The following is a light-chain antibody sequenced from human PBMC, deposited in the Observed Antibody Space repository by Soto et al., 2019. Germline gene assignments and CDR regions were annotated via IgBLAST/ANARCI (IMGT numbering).Light chain of an antibody. Sequence: VLTEPACESVSLGESIVIFCTGTSSDVGSYNLVSWYQQHPGKAPKLMIYEGSKRPSGVSNRFSGSKSGNTASLTISGRQAEDEADYDCCSYAGSSTFVFGTGTK. V-gene: IGLV2-23*01. CDR1: SSDVGSYNL. CDR2: EGS. CDR3: CSYAGSSTFV. J-gene: IGLJ1*01.